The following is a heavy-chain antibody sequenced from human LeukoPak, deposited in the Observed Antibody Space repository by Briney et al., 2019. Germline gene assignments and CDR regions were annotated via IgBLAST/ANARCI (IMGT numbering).Heavy chain of an antibody. CDR3: ARVGEWLRAPFDY. J-gene: IGHJ4*02. CDR2: IYYSGRT. V-gene: IGHV4-59*01. D-gene: IGHD5-12*01. CDR1: GGSINSYY. Sequence: SETLSLTCTVSGGSINSYYWSWIRQPPGKGLEWIGYIYYSGRTNYNPSLRSRVTISVDTSKNQFSLELSSVTAADTAVYYCARVGEWLRAPFDYWGQGTLVTVYS.